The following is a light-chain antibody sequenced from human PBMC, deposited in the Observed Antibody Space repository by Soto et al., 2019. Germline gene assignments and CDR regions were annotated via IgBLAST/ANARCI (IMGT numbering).Light chain of an antibody. J-gene: IGKJ5*01. V-gene: IGKV1-39*01. Sequence: DIQMTQSPSSLSASVGDRVTVTCRTSQNIYNYLNWYHQRPGKAPKLLIYAATSVQSGVPSRFSGSGSGTDFPLTLSSLHPEDFATYYFQQTHSNPVTFGQGTRL. CDR3: QQTHSNPVT. CDR2: AAT. CDR1: QNIYNY.